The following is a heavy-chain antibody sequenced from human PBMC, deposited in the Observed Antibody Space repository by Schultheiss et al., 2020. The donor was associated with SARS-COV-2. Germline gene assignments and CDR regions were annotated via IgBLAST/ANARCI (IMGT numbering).Heavy chain of an antibody. CDR3: ARGDCSSTSCYNYYYYGMDV. Sequence: GGSLRLSCAASGFTFSSYAMSWVRQAPGKGLEWVGRIKSKTDGGTTDYAAPVKGRFTISRDDSKNTLYLQMNSLKTEDTAVYYCARGDCSSTSCYNYYYYGMDVWGQGTTVTVSS. V-gene: IGHV3-15*01. CDR2: IKSKTDGGTT. CDR1: GFTFSSYA. J-gene: IGHJ6*02. D-gene: IGHD2-2*02.